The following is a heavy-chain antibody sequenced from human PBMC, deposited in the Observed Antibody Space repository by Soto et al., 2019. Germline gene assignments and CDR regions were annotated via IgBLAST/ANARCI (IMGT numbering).Heavy chain of an antibody. CDR2: IYPGDSDT. D-gene: IGHD2-21*01. Sequence: GQSLKISCKGSGYTFNTYWIGWVRQMPGKGLEWMGFIYPGDSDTTYSPSFQGQVTISVDKPISTACLQWSSLKVSDTAIYYCARQKLWMATINNDAFDVWGQGTKVTVSS. V-gene: IGHV5-51*01. J-gene: IGHJ3*01. CDR3: ARQKLWMATINNDAFDV. CDR1: GYTFNTYW.